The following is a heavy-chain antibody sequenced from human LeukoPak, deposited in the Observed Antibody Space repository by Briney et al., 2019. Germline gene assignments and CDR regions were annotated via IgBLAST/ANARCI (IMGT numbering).Heavy chain of an antibody. V-gene: IGHV3-30*18. CDR2: ISYDGSNK. Sequence: TGGSLRLSCAASGFTFSSYGMHWVRQAPGKGLEWVAVISYDGSNKYYADSVKGRFTISRDNSKNTLYLQMNSLRAEDTAVYYCAKDRYSGYDTPFDSWGQGTLVIVSS. D-gene: IGHD5-12*01. CDR3: AKDRYSGYDTPFDS. J-gene: IGHJ4*02. CDR1: GFTFSSYG.